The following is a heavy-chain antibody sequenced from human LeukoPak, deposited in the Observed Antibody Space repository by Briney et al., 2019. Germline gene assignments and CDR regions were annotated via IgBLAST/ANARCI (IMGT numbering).Heavy chain of an antibody. CDR3: ARDLSFSPDY. CDR1: GFTFRSSW. CDR2: ISPGGDFK. J-gene: IGHJ4*02. V-gene: IGHV3-74*01. Sequence: PGGSLRLSCAASGFTFRSSWMHWVRQVPGMGLVWVSRISPGGDFKDYADSVKGRFIISRDNAKNTLLLQMNRLRAEDTALYFCARDLSFSPDYWGQGTLVTVSS.